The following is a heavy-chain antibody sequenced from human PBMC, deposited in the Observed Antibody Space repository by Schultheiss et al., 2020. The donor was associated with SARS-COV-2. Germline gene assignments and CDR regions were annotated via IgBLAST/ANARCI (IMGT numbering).Heavy chain of an antibody. D-gene: IGHD5-18*01. V-gene: IGHV3-30*18. Sequence: SLKISCAASGFTFSSHWIHWVRQASGKGLVWVAVISYDGSNKYYADSVKGRFTISRDNSKNTLYLQMNSLRAEDTAVYYCAKDKLHSYGYLPDYWGQGTLVTVSS. CDR3: AKDKLHSYGYLPDY. CDR1: GFTFSSHW. CDR2: ISYDGSNK. J-gene: IGHJ4*02.